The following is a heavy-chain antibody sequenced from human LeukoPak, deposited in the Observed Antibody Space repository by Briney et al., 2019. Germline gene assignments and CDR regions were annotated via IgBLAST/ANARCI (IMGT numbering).Heavy chain of an antibody. Sequence: GGSLRLSCAASGFTFSSYSMNWVRQAPGKGLVWVSRINSDGSSTSYADSVKGRFTISRDNAKNTLYLQMNSLRAEDTAVYYCAKRPYTNTGGWFDPWGQGTLVTVSS. CDR2: INSDGSST. J-gene: IGHJ5*02. CDR1: GFTFSSYS. V-gene: IGHV3-74*01. CDR3: AKRPYTNTGGWFDP. D-gene: IGHD1-14*01.